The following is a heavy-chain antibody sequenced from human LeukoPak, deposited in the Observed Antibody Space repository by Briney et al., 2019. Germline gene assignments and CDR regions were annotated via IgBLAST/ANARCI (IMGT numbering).Heavy chain of an antibody. V-gene: IGHV3-7*01. Sequence: GGSLRLSCAASGFTFSSYWMSWVRQAPGKGLEWVANIKKDGSEKYYVDSVKGRFTISRDNAKTSLYLQMNSLRAEDTAVYYCARGGGDGLVYDAFDIWGQGTMVTVSS. CDR1: GFTFSSYW. D-gene: IGHD2-21*02. CDR2: IKKDGSEK. J-gene: IGHJ3*02. CDR3: ARGGGDGLVYDAFDI.